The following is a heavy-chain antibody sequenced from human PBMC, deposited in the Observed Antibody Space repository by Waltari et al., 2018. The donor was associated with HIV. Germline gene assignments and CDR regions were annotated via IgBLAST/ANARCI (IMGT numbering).Heavy chain of an antibody. D-gene: IGHD2-15*01. V-gene: IGHV4-38-2*02. J-gene: IGHJ6*02. CDR1: GYSISSGYY. CDR3: ARDWREIVVVVAATPRGGMDV. CDR2: IYHSGST. Sequence: QVQLQESGPGLVKPSETLSLTCTVSGYSISSGYYWGWIRQPPGKGLEWIGSIYHSGSTYYNPSLKSRVTISVDTSKNQFSLKLSSVTAADTAVYYCARDWREIVVVVAATPRGGMDVWGQGTTVTVSS.